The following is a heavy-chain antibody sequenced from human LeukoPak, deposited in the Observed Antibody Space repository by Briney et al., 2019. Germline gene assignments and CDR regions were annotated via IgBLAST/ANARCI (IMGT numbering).Heavy chain of an antibody. Sequence: HSGGSLRLSCAGSGFTFSSYAMSWVRQAPGKGMKWVSAISGSGGSTYYADSVKGRFTISRDNSKNTLYLQMNSLRAEDTAVYYCAKFSRGSYPFDYWGQGTLVTVSS. CDR2: ISGSGGST. CDR1: GFTFSSYA. D-gene: IGHD1-26*01. CDR3: AKFSRGSYPFDY. J-gene: IGHJ4*02. V-gene: IGHV3-23*01.